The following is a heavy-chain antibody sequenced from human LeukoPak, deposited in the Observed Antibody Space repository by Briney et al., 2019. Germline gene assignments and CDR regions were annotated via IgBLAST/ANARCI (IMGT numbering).Heavy chain of an antibody. Sequence: PSETLSLTCAVYGGSFGGYYWSWIRQPPGKGLEWIGEINHSGSTNYNPSLKSRVTISVDTSKNQFSLKLSSVTAADTAVYYCARLITIFGVVAWYFDLWGRGTLVTVSS. CDR2: INHSGST. D-gene: IGHD3-3*01. CDR3: ARLITIFGVVAWYFDL. V-gene: IGHV4-34*01. CDR1: GGSFGGYY. J-gene: IGHJ2*01.